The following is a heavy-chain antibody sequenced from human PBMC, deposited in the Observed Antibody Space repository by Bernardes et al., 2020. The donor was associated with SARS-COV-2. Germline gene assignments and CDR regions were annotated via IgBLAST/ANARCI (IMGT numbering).Heavy chain of an antibody. V-gene: IGHV1-24*01. CDR1: GYTLTELS. Sequence: SVKVSCKASGYTLTELSMHWVRQAPGKGLEWMGGFDPEDGETIYAQKFQGRVTMTEDTSTDTAYMELSSLRSEDTAVYYCATGVAVAGTPTHYYYYYGMDVWGQGTTVTVSS. CDR2: FDPEDGET. D-gene: IGHD6-19*01. J-gene: IGHJ6*02. CDR3: ATGVAVAGTPTHYYYYYGMDV.